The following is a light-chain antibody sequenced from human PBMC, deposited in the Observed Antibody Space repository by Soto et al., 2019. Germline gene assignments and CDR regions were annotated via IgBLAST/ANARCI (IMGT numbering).Light chain of an antibody. CDR3: QQLTDWPPQWT. CDR2: YAS. J-gene: IGKJ1*01. CDR1: QSISSY. V-gene: IGKV3-11*01. Sequence: EIVLTPSPATLSLYPGERATLSCRAIQSISSYLAWYQQKPGQAPRLLIYYASSRATVIPARFSGSGSGTDFTLTISSLEPEDFAVYYCQQLTDWPPQWTFGQGTKVDIK.